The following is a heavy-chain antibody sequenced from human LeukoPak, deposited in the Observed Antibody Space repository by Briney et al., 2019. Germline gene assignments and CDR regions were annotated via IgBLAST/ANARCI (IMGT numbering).Heavy chain of an antibody. CDR2: IYYSGST. CDR1: GGSISSYY. D-gene: IGHD3-22*01. V-gene: IGHV4-59*08. Sequence: SETLSFTCTVSGGSISSYYWSWIRQPPGKGLEWIGYIYYSGSTNYNPSLKSRVTISVDTSKNQLSLKLSSVTAADTAVYYCARPYYYDSRIDPWGQGILVTVSS. J-gene: IGHJ5*02. CDR3: ARPYYYDSRIDP.